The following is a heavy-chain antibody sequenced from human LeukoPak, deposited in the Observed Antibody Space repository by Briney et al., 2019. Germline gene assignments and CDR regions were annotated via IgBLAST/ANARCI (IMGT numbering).Heavy chain of an antibody. CDR1: GGSISSYY. Sequence: SETLSLTCTVSGGSISSYYWSWIRQPPGKGLERIGYICYSGSTNYNPSLKSRVTISVDTSKNQFSLKLSSVTAADTAVYYCARETSQKGAHYMDVWGKGTTVTISS. V-gene: IGHV4-59*01. CDR2: ICYSGST. D-gene: IGHD3-16*01. CDR3: ARETSQKGAHYMDV. J-gene: IGHJ6*03.